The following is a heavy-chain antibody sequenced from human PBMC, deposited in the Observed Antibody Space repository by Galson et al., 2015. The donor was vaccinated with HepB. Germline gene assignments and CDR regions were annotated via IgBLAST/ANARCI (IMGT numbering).Heavy chain of an antibody. J-gene: IGHJ4*02. Sequence: SVKVSCKVSGYTLPELSMHWVRQAPGKGLEWMGGFDPEDGETIYAQKFQGRVTMTEDTSTDTAYMELSSLRSEVTAVYYCATDLYCSGGSCYRRGLVYWGQGTLVTVSS. CDR2: FDPEDGET. V-gene: IGHV1-24*01. CDR1: GYTLPELS. CDR3: ATDLYCSGGSCYRRGLVY. D-gene: IGHD2-15*01.